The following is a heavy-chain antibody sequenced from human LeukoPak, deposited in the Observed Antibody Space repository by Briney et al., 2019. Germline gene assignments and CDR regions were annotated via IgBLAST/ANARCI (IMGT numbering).Heavy chain of an antibody. CDR3: ARGRGYCSSTSCYVRYYYGMDV. J-gene: IGHJ6*02. Sequence: SETLSLTCAVYGESFSGYYWSWIRQPPGKGLEWIGEINHSGSTNYNPSLKSRVTISVDTSKNQFSLKLSSVTAADTAVYYCARGRGYCSSTSCYVRYYYGMDVWGQGTTVTVSS. CDR2: INHSGST. CDR1: GESFSGYY. V-gene: IGHV4-34*01. D-gene: IGHD2-2*01.